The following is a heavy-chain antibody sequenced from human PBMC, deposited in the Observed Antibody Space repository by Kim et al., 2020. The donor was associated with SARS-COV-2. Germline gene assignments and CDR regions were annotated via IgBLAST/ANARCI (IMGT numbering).Heavy chain of an antibody. CDR1: GGTFSSYA. V-gene: IGHV1-69*13. J-gene: IGHJ5*02. Sequence: SVKVSCKASGGTFSSYAISWVRQAPGQGLEWMGGIIPIFGTANYAQKFQGRVTITADESTSTAYMELSSLRSEDTAVYYCARSEVSGTTSEWFDPWVQGTLVTVSP. D-gene: IGHD1-1*01. CDR2: IIPIFGTA. CDR3: ARSEVSGTTSEWFDP.